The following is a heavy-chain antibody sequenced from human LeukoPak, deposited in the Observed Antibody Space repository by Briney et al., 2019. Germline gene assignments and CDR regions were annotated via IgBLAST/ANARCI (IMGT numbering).Heavy chain of an antibody. J-gene: IGHJ4*02. V-gene: IGHV1-46*01. Sequence: ASVKVSCKASGYSFTSHYMHWVRQAPGQGLEWMGLINPSGSSTLYAQKFQGRVTMTRDMSTTTDYMELSSLRSEDTAVYYCARSDRTDFYFDYWGQGTLVTVFS. CDR1: GYSFTSHY. D-gene: IGHD1-14*01. CDR3: ARSDRTDFYFDY. CDR2: INPSGSST.